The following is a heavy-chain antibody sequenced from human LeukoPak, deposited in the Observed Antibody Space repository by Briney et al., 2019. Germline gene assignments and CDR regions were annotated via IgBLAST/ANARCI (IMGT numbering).Heavy chain of an antibody. Sequence: GGSLRLSCAASGFSFNNYAMSWVRQAPGKGLEWVAFIRYDGSNKYYADSVKGRFTISRDNSKNTLYLQMNSLRAEDTAVYYCAKDKTDCSSTSCYTGAYYYYYMDVWGKGTTVTVSS. CDR2: IRYDGSNK. CDR3: AKDKTDCSSTSCYTGAYYYYYMDV. CDR1: GFSFNNYA. J-gene: IGHJ6*03. V-gene: IGHV3-30*02. D-gene: IGHD2-2*02.